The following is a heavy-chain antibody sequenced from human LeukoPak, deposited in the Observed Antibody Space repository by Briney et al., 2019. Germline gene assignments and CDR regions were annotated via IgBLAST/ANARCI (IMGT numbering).Heavy chain of an antibody. D-gene: IGHD3-22*01. CDR3: ARERSSGYCEGPDAFDI. CDR1: GGPICSSIEY. J-gene: IGHJ3*02. Sequence: SETLSLTCTVSGGPICSSIEYWGWVRQPPGKGLEWNGSIDYSGSTYYNPSLKSRVTISVDTSKNQFSLKLSSVTAADTAVYYCARERSSGYCEGPDAFDIWGQGTMVTVSS. CDR2: IDYSGST. V-gene: IGHV4-39*07.